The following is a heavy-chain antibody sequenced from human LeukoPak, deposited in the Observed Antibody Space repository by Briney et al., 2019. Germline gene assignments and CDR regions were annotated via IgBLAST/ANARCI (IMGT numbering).Heavy chain of an antibody. D-gene: IGHD5-18*01. CDR2: VNHSGST. Sequence: GSLRLSCEASGFTFTSYGMSWIRQPPGKGLEWIGEVNHSGSTNYNPSLKSRVTISVDTSKNQFSLKVNSVTAADTAVYYCARRGYTYGWGWFDPWGQGTLVTVSS. V-gene: IGHV4-34*01. CDR3: ARRGYTYGWGWFDP. J-gene: IGHJ5*02. CDR1: GFTFTSYG.